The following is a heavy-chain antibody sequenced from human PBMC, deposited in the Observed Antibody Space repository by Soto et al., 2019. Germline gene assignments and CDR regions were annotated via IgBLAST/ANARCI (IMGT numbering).Heavy chain of an antibody. J-gene: IGHJ5*02. CDR1: GGSFSGYY. CDR3: ARGRIAVARRWFDP. D-gene: IGHD6-19*01. V-gene: IGHV4-34*01. Sequence: QVQLQQWGAGLLKPSETLSLTCAVYGGSFSGYYWSWIRQPPGKGLEWIGEINHSGSTNYNPSLKSRVTISVDTSKNQFSPKLSSVTAADTAVYYCARGRIAVARRWFDPWGLGTLVTVSS. CDR2: INHSGST.